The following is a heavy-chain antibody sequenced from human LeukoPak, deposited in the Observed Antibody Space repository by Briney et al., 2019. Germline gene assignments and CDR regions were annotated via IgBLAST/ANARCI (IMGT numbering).Heavy chain of an antibody. CDR1: GFTFSSYG. J-gene: IGHJ4*02. CDR3: AREVDILTGDYYFDY. V-gene: IGHV3-33*01. D-gene: IGHD3-9*01. CDR2: IWYDGSNK. Sequence: GRSLRLSCAASGFTFSSYGMHWVRQAPGKGLEWVAVIWYDGSNKYYADSVKGRFTISRDNSKNTLYLQMNSLRAEDTAVYYCAREVDILTGDYYFDYWGQGTLVTVSS.